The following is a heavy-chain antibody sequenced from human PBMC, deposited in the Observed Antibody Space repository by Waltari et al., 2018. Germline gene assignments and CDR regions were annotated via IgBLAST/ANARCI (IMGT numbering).Heavy chain of an antibody. CDR1: GYTFTSYG. D-gene: IGHD3-22*01. V-gene: IGHV1-18*04. J-gene: IGHJ3*02. CDR2: NSAYNGNT. CDR3: AREGITMIVVDDAFDI. Sequence: QVQLVQSGAEVKKPGASVKVSCKASGYTFTSYGISWVRQAPGQGLEWMGWNSAYNGNTNYAQKLQGRVTMTTETSTRTAYMELRSLRSDDTAVYYCAREGITMIVVDDAFDIWGQGTMVTVSS.